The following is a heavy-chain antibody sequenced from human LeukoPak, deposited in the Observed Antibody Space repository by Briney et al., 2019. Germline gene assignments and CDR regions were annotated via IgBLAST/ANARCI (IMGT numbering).Heavy chain of an antibody. V-gene: IGHV3-64D*09. D-gene: IGHD5-12*01. CDR3: VNDGSGGYDHDY. CDR1: GFTFSSYD. CDR2: ISTNGGST. J-gene: IGHJ4*02. Sequence: PGGSLRLSCSASGFTFSSYDMYWVRQAPGKGLEHVSAISTNGGSTYYADSVKGRFTISRDSSKNTLYLQMSSLRAEDTAVYYCVNDGSGGYDHDYWGQGTLVTVSS.